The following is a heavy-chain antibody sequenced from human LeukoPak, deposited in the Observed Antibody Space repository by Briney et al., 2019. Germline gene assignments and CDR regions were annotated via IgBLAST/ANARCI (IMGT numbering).Heavy chain of an antibody. J-gene: IGHJ6*03. Sequence: GGSLRLSCAASGFTFSSYDMHWVRQATGKGLEWVSAIGTAGDTYYPGSVKGRFTISRENAKNSLYLQRNSLRAGDTAVYYCARARGYDKSYYYYMDVWGKGTTVTVSS. CDR1: GFTFSSYD. CDR2: IGTAGDT. V-gene: IGHV3-13*01. D-gene: IGHD5-12*01. CDR3: ARARGYDKSYYYYMDV.